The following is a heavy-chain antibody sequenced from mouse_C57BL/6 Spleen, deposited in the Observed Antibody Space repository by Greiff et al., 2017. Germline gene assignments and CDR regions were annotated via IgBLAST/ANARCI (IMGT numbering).Heavy chain of an antibody. J-gene: IGHJ2*01. CDR2: FYPGSGSI. D-gene: IGHD2-13*01. CDR3: ARQDSDLYYFDY. V-gene: IGHV1-62-2*01. CDR1: GYTFTEYT. Sequence: VHLVESGAELVKPGASVKLSCKASGYTFTEYTIHWVKQRSGQGLEWIGWFYPGSGSIKYNEKFKDKATLTADKSSSTVYMELSRLTSEDSAVYFCARQDSDLYYFDYWGQGTTLTVSS.